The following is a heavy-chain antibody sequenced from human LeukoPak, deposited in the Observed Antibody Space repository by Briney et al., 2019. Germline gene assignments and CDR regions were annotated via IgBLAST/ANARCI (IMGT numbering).Heavy chain of an antibody. Sequence: GGSLRLSCAASGFTVSSNSMSCVRQAPGKGLEWVSVIYSGGSTYYADSVKGRFTISRDNSKNTLYLQMNSLRAEDTAVYYCAILYGSSGYYAFDIWGQETMVTVSS. CDR3: AILYGSSGYYAFDI. CDR2: IYSGGST. D-gene: IGHD3-22*01. CDR1: GFTVSSNS. V-gene: IGHV3-53*01. J-gene: IGHJ3*02.